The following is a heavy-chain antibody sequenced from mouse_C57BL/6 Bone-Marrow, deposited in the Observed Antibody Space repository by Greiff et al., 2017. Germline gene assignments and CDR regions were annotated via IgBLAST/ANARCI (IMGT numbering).Heavy chain of an antibody. J-gene: IGHJ1*03. CDR1: GYTFTSYW. CDR3: ASHYYGSSYWYFDV. CDR2: IDPSDSYT. D-gene: IGHD1-1*01. V-gene: IGHV1-69*01. Sequence: QVQLQQPGAELVMPGASVKLSCKASGYTFTSYWMHWVKQRPGQGLEWIGEIDPSDSYTNYNQKFKGKSTLTVDKSSSTAYMQLSGLTSEDSAVYYCASHYYGSSYWYFDVWGTGTTVTVSS.